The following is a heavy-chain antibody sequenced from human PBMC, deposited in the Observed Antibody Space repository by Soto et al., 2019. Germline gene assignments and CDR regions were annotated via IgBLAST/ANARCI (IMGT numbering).Heavy chain of an antibody. CDR2: ISPSGGSP. V-gene: IGHV1-46*01. CDR1: GYSFTYYY. J-gene: IGHJ6*03. D-gene: IGHD3-10*01. CDR3: ASYDSGSYTSYYYYYMDV. Sequence: QVQLVQSGAAVRKPGTSVMLSCKASGYSFTYYYIHWVRQAPGQGLEWMGIISPSGGSPSYAQKFLGRVTMTSDKSTSTVYMELSSPRSEDTAVYYCASYDSGSYTSYYYYYMDVWGKGTTVTVSS.